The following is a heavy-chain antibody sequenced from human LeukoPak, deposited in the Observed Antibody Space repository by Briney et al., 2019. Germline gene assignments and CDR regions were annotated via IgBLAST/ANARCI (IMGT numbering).Heavy chain of an antibody. CDR2: ISYDGGNK. Sequence: PGRSLRLSCAASGFTFSSYAMHWVRHAPGKGLEWVSVISYDGGNKYYADSVKGRFTISRDNSKNTLYLQMNSLRAEDTAVYCCAREWAVAGTIDYWGRGTLVTVSS. CDR1: GFTFSSYA. D-gene: IGHD6-19*01. J-gene: IGHJ4*02. V-gene: IGHV3-30-3*01. CDR3: AREWAVAGTIDY.